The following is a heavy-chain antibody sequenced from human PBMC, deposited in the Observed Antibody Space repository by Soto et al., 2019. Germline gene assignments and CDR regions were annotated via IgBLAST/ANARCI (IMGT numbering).Heavy chain of an antibody. CDR2: IYYSGST. CDR3: ARVRSSGWYGYYFEY. CDR1: GGSISSYY. Sequence: KTSETLSLTCTVSGGSISSYYWSWIRQPPGKGLEWIGYIYYSGSTNYNPSLKSRVTISVDTSKNQFSLKLSSVTAADTAVYYCARVRSSGWYGYYFEYWGQGTLVTVLL. D-gene: IGHD6-19*01. V-gene: IGHV4-59*01. J-gene: IGHJ4*02.